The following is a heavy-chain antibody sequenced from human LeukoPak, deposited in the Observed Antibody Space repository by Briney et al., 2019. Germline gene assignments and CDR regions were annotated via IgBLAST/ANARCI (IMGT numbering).Heavy chain of an antibody. CDR3: ARAPRRCSGGNCYSSTFDY. J-gene: IGHJ4*02. V-gene: IGHV3-66*01. CDR2: IYSGGST. Sequence: PGGSLRLSCAASGFTVSSNYMSWVRQAPGKGLEWVSVIYSGGSTYYADSVKGRFTISRDNSKNTLYLQMNSLRAEDTAVYYCARAPRRCSGGNCYSSTFDYWGQGTLVTVSS. CDR1: GFTVSSNY. D-gene: IGHD2-15*01.